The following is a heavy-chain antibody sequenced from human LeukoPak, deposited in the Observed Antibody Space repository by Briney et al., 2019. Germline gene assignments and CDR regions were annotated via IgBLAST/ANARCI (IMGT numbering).Heavy chain of an antibody. CDR3: AMGVGIAPQTFDY. V-gene: IGHV3-21*01. J-gene: IGHJ4*02. CDR2: ISSSSSYI. Sequence: PGGSLRLSCAASGFTFSSYSMNWVRQAPGQGLEWVSLISSSSSYISYADSLKGRLTISRDYAQNSLYLQINSLRVEDTSVYYCAMGVGIAPQTFDYWGQGTLVTVSS. CDR1: GFTFSSYS. D-gene: IGHD2-21*01.